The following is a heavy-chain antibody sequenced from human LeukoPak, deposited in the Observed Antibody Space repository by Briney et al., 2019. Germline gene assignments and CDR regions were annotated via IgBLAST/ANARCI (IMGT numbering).Heavy chain of an antibody. D-gene: IGHD1-1*01. CDR1: GSTFNNAW. V-gene: IGHV3-15*01. CDR3: ATSTRSWDYFDF. Sequence: GGSLRLSCAASGSTFNNAWMSWVRPAPGKGLEWVGRIKRKTDGGTTDYAAPVKGRFTISRDDSKNTLYLQMNSLKAEDTAVYYCATSTRSWDYFDFWGQGALVTVSS. J-gene: IGHJ4*02. CDR2: IKRKTDGGTT.